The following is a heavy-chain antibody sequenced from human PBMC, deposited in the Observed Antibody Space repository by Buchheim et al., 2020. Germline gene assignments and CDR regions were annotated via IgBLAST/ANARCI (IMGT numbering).Heavy chain of an antibody. J-gene: IGHJ6*02. D-gene: IGHD4-11*01. CDR3: AKMYGNNYADDGMDV. CDR2: ISYDGSDT. Sequence: QVQLVESGGGVVQPGRSLRLSCAASGFTFSTYDMPWVRQAPGKGLEWVALISYDGSDTYYADSVKGRFTISRDNSKKTLYLQMNSLRAEDTAVYYCAKMYGNNYADDGMDVWGQGT. V-gene: IGHV3-30*18. CDR1: GFTFSTYD.